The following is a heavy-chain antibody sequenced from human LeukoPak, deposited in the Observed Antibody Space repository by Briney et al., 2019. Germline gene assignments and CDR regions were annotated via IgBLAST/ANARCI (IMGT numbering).Heavy chain of an antibody. V-gene: IGHV4-59*08. D-gene: IGHD3-10*01. J-gene: IGHJ4*02. CDR3: ARQELSYGSGSHFDY. CDR1: GGSISTYY. Sequence: PSETLSLTCTVSGGSISTYYWTWIRQPPGKGLEWIGSITYSGSTNYSPSLEVRVTMSVETSKNQFSLKLRAVTAADTAVYFCARQELSYGSGSHFDYWGQGILVTVSS. CDR2: ITYSGST.